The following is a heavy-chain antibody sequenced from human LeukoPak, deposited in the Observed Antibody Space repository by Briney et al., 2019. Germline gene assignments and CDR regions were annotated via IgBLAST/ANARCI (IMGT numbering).Heavy chain of an antibody. J-gene: IGHJ3*02. D-gene: IGHD6-13*01. Sequence: GSSVKVSCKASGGTFSSYAISWVRQAPGQGLEWMGRIIPILGIANYVQKFQGRVTITADKSTSTAYMELSSLRSEDTAVYYCASAEIAAAGDAFDIWGQGTMVTVSS. CDR1: GGTFSSYA. CDR3: ASAEIAAAGDAFDI. CDR2: IIPILGIA. V-gene: IGHV1-69*04.